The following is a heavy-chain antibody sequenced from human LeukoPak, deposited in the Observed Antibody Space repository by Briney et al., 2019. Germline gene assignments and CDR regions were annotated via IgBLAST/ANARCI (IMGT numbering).Heavy chain of an antibody. V-gene: IGHV3-23*01. D-gene: IGHD2-2*01. CDR3: ARGPTCTSASCYVIGALDI. J-gene: IGHJ3*02. CDR2: ISASANST. CDR1: GFTFDIYA. Sequence: TGGSLRLSCAASGFTFDIYAMTWVRQAPGKGPDWVSGISASANSTYYADSVKGRFIISRDNSKNTLYLQMNSLRVDDMAVYYCARGPTCTSASCYVIGALDIWGLGTTVTVSS.